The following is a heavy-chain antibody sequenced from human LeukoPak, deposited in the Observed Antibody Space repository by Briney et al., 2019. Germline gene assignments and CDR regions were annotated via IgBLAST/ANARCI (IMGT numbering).Heavy chain of an antibody. CDR3: ARGSGSFSGGFDY. CDR1: GFTFSSYG. CDR2: IWSGGCNK. J-gene: IGHJ4*02. Sequence: GGSLRLSCAASGFTFSSYGVQWVRQTPGKGLEWVAIIWSGGCNKYYADSVKGRFTISRHNSKNTLYLQMNSLRAEDTAVYYCARGSGSFSGGFDYWGQGTLVTVSS. V-gene: IGHV3-33*01. D-gene: IGHD1-26*01.